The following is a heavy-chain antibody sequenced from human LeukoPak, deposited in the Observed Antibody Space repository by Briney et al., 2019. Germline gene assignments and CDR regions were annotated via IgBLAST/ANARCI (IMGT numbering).Heavy chain of an antibody. J-gene: IGHJ5*02. Sequence: GASVKVSCKASGYTFTSYDINWVRQATGQGLEWMGWMNPNSGNTGYAQKFQGRVTMTRNTSISTAYMELSSLRSEDTAVYYCARGHQHTGWFDPWGQGTLVTVSS. CDR3: ARGHQHTGWFDP. CDR1: GYTFTSYD. CDR2: MNPNSGNT. V-gene: IGHV1-8*01.